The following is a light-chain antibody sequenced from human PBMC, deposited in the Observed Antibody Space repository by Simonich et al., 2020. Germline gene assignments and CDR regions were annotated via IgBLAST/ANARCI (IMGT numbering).Light chain of an antibody. J-gene: IGLJ3*02. Sequence: QSALTQPASVSGSPGQSITISCTGTSSDVGGYNYVSWYQQHPGKAPKLMIYDVSKRPSGVSNRCSGAKSGNTASLTISGLQAEDEADYYCCSYAGSYSWVFGGGTKLTVL. CDR2: DVS. CDR3: CSYAGSYSWV. V-gene: IGLV2-14*01. CDR1: SSDVGGYNY.